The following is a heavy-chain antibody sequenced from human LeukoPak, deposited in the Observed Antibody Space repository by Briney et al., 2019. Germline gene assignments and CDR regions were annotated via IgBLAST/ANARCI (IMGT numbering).Heavy chain of an antibody. CDR1: GGSISSYY. Sequence: SETLSLTCTVSGGSISSYYWSWIRQPPGKGLGWIGYIYYSGSTNYNPSLKSRVTISVDTSKNQFSLKLSSVTAADTAVYYCARDLGELPTFDYWGQGTLVTVSS. D-gene: IGHD1-26*01. V-gene: IGHV4-59*12. CDR3: ARDLGELPTFDY. J-gene: IGHJ4*02. CDR2: IYYSGST.